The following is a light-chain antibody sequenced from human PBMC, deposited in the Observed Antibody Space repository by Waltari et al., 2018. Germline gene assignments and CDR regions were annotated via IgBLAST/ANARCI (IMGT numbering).Light chain of an antibody. CDR2: DVS. V-gene: IGLV2-14*03. CDR1: SRDVGGFNY. J-gene: IGLJ1*01. Sequence: QSALTQPASVSGSPGQSITISCTGTSRDVGGFNYVSWYQQHPGKAPKLLIYDVSDRPSGVSYRFSGSKSGNTASLTISGLQSDDEADYYCSSYTSSFSSLYVFGTGTRVTVL. CDR3: SSYTSSFSSLYV.